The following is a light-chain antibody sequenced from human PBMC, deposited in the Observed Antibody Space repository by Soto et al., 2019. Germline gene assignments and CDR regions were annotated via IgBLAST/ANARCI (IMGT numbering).Light chain of an antibody. CDR1: SFDVDDYNS. CDR3: SLYTTSRTPYYV. Sequence: QSALTQPAPVSGSPGQSITISCTGTSFDVDDYNSVSWYQQPPGKAPKLIIYEVNNRPSGVSNRFSGSNSDNKASLTISGLQAEDEDDYYCSLYTTSRTPYYVFGNGTKLTV. CDR2: EVN. J-gene: IGLJ1*01. V-gene: IGLV2-14*01.